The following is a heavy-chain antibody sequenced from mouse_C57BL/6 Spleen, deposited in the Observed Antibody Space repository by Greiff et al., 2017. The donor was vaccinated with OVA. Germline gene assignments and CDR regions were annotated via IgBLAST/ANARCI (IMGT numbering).Heavy chain of an antibody. V-gene: IGHV1-52*01. CDR1: GYTFTSYW. CDR3: ARDGSSDYAMDY. Sequence: VKLKQPGAELVRPGSSVKLSCKASGYTFTSYWMHWVKQRPIQGLEWIGNIDPSDSETHYNQKFKDKATLTVDKYSSTAYMQLSSLTSEDSAGYYCARDGSSDYAMDYWGQGTSVTVSS. CDR2: IDPSDSET. D-gene: IGHD1-1*01. J-gene: IGHJ4*01.